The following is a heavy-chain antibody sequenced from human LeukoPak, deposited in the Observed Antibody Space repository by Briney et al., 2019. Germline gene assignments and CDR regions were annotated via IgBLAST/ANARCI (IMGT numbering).Heavy chain of an antibody. CDR3: ARGKEYYGSGSQPFDY. Sequence: GSLRLSCAGSGFTFVGYWMSWVRQPPGKGPEWIGFIYYSGSTNYNPSLKTRVTISVDTSKNQFSLRLSSVTAADTAVYYCARGKEYYGSGSQPFDYWGQGTLVTVSS. CDR1: GFTFVGYW. J-gene: IGHJ4*02. CDR2: IYYSGST. V-gene: IGHV4-59*01. D-gene: IGHD3-10*01.